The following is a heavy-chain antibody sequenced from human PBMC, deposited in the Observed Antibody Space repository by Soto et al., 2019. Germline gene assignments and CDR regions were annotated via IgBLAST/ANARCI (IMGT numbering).Heavy chain of an antibody. CDR3: ATGFTYYYDSRGYWYFDL. D-gene: IGHD3-22*01. V-gene: IGHV1-24*01. J-gene: IGHJ2*01. CDR1: GYTLTELS. CDR2: FDPEDGET. Sequence: ASVKVSCKVSGYTLTELSMHWVRQAPGKGLEWMGGFDPEDGETIYAQKFQGRVTMTEDTSTDTAYMELSSLRSEDTAVYYCATGFTYYYDSRGYWYFDLWGRGTLVTVYS.